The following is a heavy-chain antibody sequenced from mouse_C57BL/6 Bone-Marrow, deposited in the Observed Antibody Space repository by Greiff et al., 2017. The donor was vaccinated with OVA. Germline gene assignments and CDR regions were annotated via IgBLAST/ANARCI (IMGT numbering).Heavy chain of an antibody. Sequence: DGLLVESGGELVKPGGSLKLSCAASGFTFSSYGMSWVRQTPDKKLEWVATISSGGRYTYYQDSVKGRFTISRDNAKNTLYLQMSSLKSEDTAMYYCARGDYGSSPLDYWGQGTTLTVSS. V-gene: IGHV5-6*01. CDR2: ISSGGRYT. CDR3: ARGDYGSSPLDY. J-gene: IGHJ2*01. CDR1: GFTFSSYG. D-gene: IGHD1-1*01.